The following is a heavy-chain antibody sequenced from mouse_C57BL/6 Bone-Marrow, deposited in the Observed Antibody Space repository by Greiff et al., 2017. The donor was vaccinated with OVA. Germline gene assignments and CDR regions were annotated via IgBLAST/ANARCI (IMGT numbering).Heavy chain of an antibody. CDR1: GYTFTSCG. Sequence: VQLKQSGAELVRPGSSVKMSCKTSGYTFTSCGINWVKQRPGQGLEWIGYIYIGNGYTEYNEKFKGKATLTSDTSSSTAYMQLSSLTSEDSAIYFCAFHYYGSPYWYFDVWGTGTTVTVSS. D-gene: IGHD1-1*01. CDR2: IYIGNGYT. V-gene: IGHV1-58*01. CDR3: AFHYYGSPYWYFDV. J-gene: IGHJ1*03.